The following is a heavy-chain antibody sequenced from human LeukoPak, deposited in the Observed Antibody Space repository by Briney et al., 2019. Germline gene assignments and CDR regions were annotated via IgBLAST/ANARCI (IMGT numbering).Heavy chain of an antibody. J-gene: IGHJ6*03. Sequence: GESLRLSCAASGFTFSSYSMNWVRQAPGKGLEWVSSISSTSSYIYYADSVKGRFTISRDNAKNSLYLQMNSLRAEDTAVYYCASLDYDFWRYYYMDVWGKGTTVTVSS. CDR3: ASLDYDFWRYYYMDV. CDR1: GFTFSSYS. V-gene: IGHV3-21*01. CDR2: ISSTSSYI. D-gene: IGHD3-3*01.